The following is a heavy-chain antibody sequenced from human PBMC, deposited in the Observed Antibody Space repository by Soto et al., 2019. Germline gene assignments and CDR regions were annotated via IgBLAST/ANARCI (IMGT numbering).Heavy chain of an antibody. Sequence: EVQLVESGGGLVQPGGSLRLSCAASGFTVSSNYMSWVRQAPGKGLEWVSVIYSGGSTYYADSVKGRFTISRDNSKNTLYLQMNSLRAEDTAVYYCARVALLDPVDAFDIWGQGTIVTVSS. V-gene: IGHV3-66*01. CDR2: IYSGGST. CDR1: GFTVSSNY. D-gene: IGHD3-10*01. J-gene: IGHJ3*02. CDR3: ARVALLDPVDAFDI.